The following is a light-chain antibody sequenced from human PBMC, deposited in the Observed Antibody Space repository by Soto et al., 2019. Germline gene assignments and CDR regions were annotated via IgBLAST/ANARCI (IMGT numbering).Light chain of an antibody. J-gene: IGKJ2*01. CDR2: LGS. Sequence: DIVMNQSPLSLPVTPGEPASISCTSSQSLLHSSGYNYLDWYLQKPGQSPQLLIYLGSTRASGVPDRFSGRGSGTDFTLRISRVEAEDVGVYYCMQALQTPYTFGQGIKLEIK. CDR1: QSLLHSSGYNY. CDR3: MQALQTPYT. V-gene: IGKV2-28*01.